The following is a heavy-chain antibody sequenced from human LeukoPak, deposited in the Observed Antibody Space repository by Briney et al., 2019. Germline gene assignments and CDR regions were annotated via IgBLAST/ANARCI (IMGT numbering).Heavy chain of an antibody. Sequence: SETLSLTCAVYGGSFSGYYWSWIRQPPGKGLEWIGEINYSGSTNYNPSLKSRVTISVDTSKNQFSLKLSSVTAADTAVYYCARALSQQLYYFDYWGQGTLVTVSS. CDR2: INYSGST. CDR3: ARALSQQLYYFDY. D-gene: IGHD6-13*01. CDR1: GGSFSGYY. V-gene: IGHV4-34*01. J-gene: IGHJ4*02.